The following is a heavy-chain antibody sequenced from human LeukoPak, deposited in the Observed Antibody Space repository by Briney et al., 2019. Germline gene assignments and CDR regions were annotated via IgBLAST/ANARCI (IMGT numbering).Heavy chain of an antibody. D-gene: IGHD5-12*01. V-gene: IGHV3-23*01. J-gene: IGHJ4*02. CDR1: GXTFSSYA. Sequence: GGSLRLSCAASGXTFSSYAMSWVRQAPGKGLEWVSGISGSGGSTYYADSVQGRFSISRDNADNTLFLQMNSLRTEDTAVYYCAKGGSGYDYFDYWGQGNLVTVSS. CDR3: AKGGSGYDYFDY. CDR2: ISGSGGST.